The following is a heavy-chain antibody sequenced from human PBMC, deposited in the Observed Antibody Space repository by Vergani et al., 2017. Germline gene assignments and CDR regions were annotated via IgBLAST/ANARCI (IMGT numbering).Heavy chain of an antibody. D-gene: IGHD2-2*02. Sequence: EVQLVESGGGLVKPGGSLRLSCAASGFTFSSYSMNWVRQAPGKGLEWVSSISSSSSYIYYADSVKGRFTISRDNAKNSLYLQMNSLRAEDTAVYYCARSRGVVVVPAAIDPADYWGQGTLVTVSS. CDR2: ISSSSSYI. CDR1: GFTFSSYS. CDR3: ARSRGVVVVPAAIDPADY. V-gene: IGHV3-21*01. J-gene: IGHJ4*02.